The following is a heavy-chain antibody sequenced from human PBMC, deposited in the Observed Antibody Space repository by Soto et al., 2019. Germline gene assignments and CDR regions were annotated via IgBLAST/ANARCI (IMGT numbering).Heavy chain of an antibody. CDR1: GFTFSSYA. J-gene: IGHJ6*02. V-gene: IGHV3-23*01. CDR3: ASQPEQYQLLSPSYYYYYGMDV. D-gene: IGHD2-2*01. CDR2: ISGSGGST. Sequence: GGSLRLSCAASGFTFSSYAMSWVRQAPGKGLEWVSAISGSGGSTYYADSVKGRFTISRDNSKNTLYLQMNSLRAEDTAVYYCASQPEQYQLLSPSYYYYYGMDVWGQGTTVTVSS.